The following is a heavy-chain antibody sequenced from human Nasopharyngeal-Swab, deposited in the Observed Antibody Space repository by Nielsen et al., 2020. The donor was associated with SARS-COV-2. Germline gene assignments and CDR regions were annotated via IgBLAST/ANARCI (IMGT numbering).Heavy chain of an antibody. V-gene: IGHV4-61*01. CDR1: GGSVSSGSYY. D-gene: IGHD3-10*01. CDR2: IYYSGST. J-gene: IGHJ6*02. CDR3: ARDHYGSGSPSMDV. Sequence: SETLSLTCTVSGGSVSSGSYYWSWIRQPPGKGLEWIGYIYYSGSTNYNPSLKSRVTISVDTPKNQFSLKLGSVTAADTAVYYCARDHYGSGSPSMDVWGQGTTVTVSS.